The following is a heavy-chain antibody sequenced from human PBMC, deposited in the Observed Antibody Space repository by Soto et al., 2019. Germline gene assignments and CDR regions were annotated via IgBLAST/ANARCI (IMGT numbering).Heavy chain of an antibody. Sequence: EVQLVESGGGLVKPGRSLRLTCEASGFTFSSYSMHWVRQAPGKGLEWVSSINSGGTQIYYVDSVKGRFSISRDTVKRSLFLQMNSLRAEDTGVYFCARGSTTVTYLGFDYWGQGALLSVS. V-gene: IGHV3-21*04. CDR2: INSGGTQI. D-gene: IGHD4-17*01. J-gene: IGHJ4*02. CDR1: GFTFSSYS. CDR3: ARGSTTVTYLGFDY.